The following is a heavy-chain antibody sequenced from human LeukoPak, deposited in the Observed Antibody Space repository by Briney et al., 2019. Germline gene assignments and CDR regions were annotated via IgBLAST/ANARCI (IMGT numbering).Heavy chain of an antibody. CDR2: TCYRSKWYN. V-gene: IGHV6-1*01. J-gene: IGHJ4*02. CDR1: GDNVSSNSAA. D-gene: IGHD6-19*01. CDR3: ARGPYTSGRFDY. Sequence: SQTLSLTCAISGDNVSSNSAAWNWIRQSPSRGLEWLGRTCYRSKWYNDYAVSVKSRITINPDTSKNQFSLQLNSVTPEDTAVYFCARGPYTSGRFDYWGQGILVTVSS.